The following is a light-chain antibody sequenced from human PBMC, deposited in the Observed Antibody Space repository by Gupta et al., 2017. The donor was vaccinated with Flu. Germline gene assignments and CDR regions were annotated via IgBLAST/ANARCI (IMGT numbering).Light chain of an antibody. CDR1: QSISSY. CDR3: QQSYSTPPYS. J-gene: IGKJ2*03. Sequence: IQMTQPPSSLSEPVEDSVTITCRASQSISSYLNWYQQKPGKVPKLLIYAASSLQSGVPSRFSGSGSGTDFTLTISSLQPEDFATYYCQQSYSTPPYSFGQGTKLEIK. CDR2: AAS. V-gene: IGKV1-39*01.